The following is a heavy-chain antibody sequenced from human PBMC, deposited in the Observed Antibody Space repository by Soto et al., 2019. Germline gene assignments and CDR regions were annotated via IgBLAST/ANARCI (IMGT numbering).Heavy chain of an antibody. V-gene: IGHV3-23*01. J-gene: IGHJ5*02. CDR1: GFTFSSYA. D-gene: IGHD2-2*01. CDR3: ARHALLES. Sequence: GGSLRLSCAASGFTFSSYAMSWVRQAPGKGLEWVSAISGTGGTIYYADSVKGRFTISRDNSKNTLSLQMNSLRAEDTAVYYCARHALLESWGQGTLVTVSS. CDR2: ISGTGGTI.